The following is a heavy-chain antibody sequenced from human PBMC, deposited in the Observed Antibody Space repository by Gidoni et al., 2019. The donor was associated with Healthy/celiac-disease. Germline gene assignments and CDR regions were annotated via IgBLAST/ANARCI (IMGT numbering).Heavy chain of an antibody. J-gene: IGHJ4*02. CDR1: GYTFTGYY. Sequence: QVQLVQSGAQVKKTGASVKVSCQDSGYTFTGYYMHWVRQAPGQGLEWMGWINPNSGGTNYAQKFQGWVTMTRDTSISTAYMELSRLRSDDTAVYYCARDLRGNWDFDYWGQGTLVTVSS. CDR3: ARDLRGNWDFDY. V-gene: IGHV1-2*04. D-gene: IGHD1-1*01. CDR2: INPNSGGT.